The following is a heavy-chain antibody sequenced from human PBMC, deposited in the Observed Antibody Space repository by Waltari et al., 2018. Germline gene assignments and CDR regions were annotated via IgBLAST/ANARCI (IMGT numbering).Heavy chain of an antibody. CDR1: GFTFSIYK. V-gene: IGHV3-21*02. CDR2: IGSGTSYI. J-gene: IGHJ4*02. CDR3: ARAWDDFDY. D-gene: IGHD1-26*01. Sequence: EIQLVESGGGLVKPGGSLRLSCAASGFTFSIYKMSLVRQAPGKGLEWVSSIGSGTSYIYYADSVKGRFTISRDNAKNSLYLQMNSLKVEDTAVYYCARAWDDFDYWGQGALVTVSS.